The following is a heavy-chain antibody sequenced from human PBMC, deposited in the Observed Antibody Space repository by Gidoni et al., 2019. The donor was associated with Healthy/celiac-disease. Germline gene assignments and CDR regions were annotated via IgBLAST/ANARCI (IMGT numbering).Heavy chain of an antibody. CDR1: GYTFPRYG. D-gene: IGHD2-15*01. CDR3: ARVVAAHYYYYGMDV. V-gene: IGHV1-18*01. Sequence: QVQLVQSGAEVKKPGASVKVSCQASGYTFPRYGNSWVRQAPGQGLEWMGWISAYNGNTNYAQKLQGRVTMTTDTSTSTAYMELRSLRSDDTAVYYCARVVAAHYYYYGMDVWGQGTTVTVSS. J-gene: IGHJ6*02. CDR2: ISAYNGNT.